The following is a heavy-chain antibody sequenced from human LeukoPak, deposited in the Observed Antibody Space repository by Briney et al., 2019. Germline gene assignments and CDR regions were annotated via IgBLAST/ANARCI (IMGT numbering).Heavy chain of an antibody. CDR3: AKGTSTYSSGSFDY. J-gene: IGHJ4*02. CDR2: IYSDNT. D-gene: IGHD6-19*01. Sequence: GGSLRLSCTVSGFTVSSNSMSWVRQAPGKGLEWVSFIYSDNTHYSDSVKGRFTISRDNSKNTLYLQMNSLRAEDTAVYYCAKGTSTYSSGSFDYWGRGTLVTVSS. CDR1: GFTVSSNS. V-gene: IGHV3-53*01.